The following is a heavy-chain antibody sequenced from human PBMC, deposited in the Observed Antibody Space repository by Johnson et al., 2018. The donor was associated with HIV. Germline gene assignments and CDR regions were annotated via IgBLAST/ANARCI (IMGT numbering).Heavy chain of an antibody. Sequence: VQLVESGGGLVKPGGSLRLSCAASGFTFTNAWMNWVRQAPGKGLEWVGRLKSKTDGGKTDYAAPVKGRFTISRDDSKNTLYLQMNSLRAEDTALYYCARDFYAVVATPFVGSAFDIWGQGTMVTVSS. D-gene: IGHD5-12*01. CDR1: GFTFTNAW. V-gene: IGHV3-15*05. CDR3: ARDFYAVVATPFVGSAFDI. J-gene: IGHJ3*02. CDR2: LKSKTDGGKT.